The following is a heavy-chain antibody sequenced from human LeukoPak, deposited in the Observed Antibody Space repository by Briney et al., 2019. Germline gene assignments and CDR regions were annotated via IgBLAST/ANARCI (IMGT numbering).Heavy chain of an antibody. CDR2: ISWNSGSI. CDR1: GFTFDDYA. CDR3: ARTRGYSYGYVGALDY. D-gene: IGHD5-18*01. J-gene: IGHJ4*02. V-gene: IGHV3-9*01. Sequence: GGSLRLSCAASGFTFDDYAMHWVRQAPGKGLEWVSGISWNSGSIGYADSVKGRFTISRDNSRNTLYLQMNSLRAEDTAVYYCARTRGYSYGYVGALDYWGQGTLVTVSS.